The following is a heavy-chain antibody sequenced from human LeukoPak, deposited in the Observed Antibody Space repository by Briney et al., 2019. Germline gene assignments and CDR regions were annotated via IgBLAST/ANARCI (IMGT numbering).Heavy chain of an antibody. D-gene: IGHD3-22*01. Sequence: GASVKVSCKASEYTFTSYDINWVRQATGQGLEWMGWMNPNSGNTVYAQKFQGRVTMTGDTSISTAYMELSRLRSDDTAVYYCARGLERDSSGYYGWGQGTLVTVSS. V-gene: IGHV1-8*01. J-gene: IGHJ4*02. CDR2: MNPNSGNT. CDR3: ARGLERDSSGYYG. CDR1: EYTFTSYD.